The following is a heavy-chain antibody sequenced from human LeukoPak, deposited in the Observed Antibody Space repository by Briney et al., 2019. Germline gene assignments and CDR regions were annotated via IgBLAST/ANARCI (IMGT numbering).Heavy chain of an antibody. Sequence: GGSLRLSCAVSGFTVSGNYMSWVRQAPGKGLEWVSAISGSGGSTYYADSVKGRFTISRDNSKNTLYLQMNSLRAEDTAVYYCAKAFGYVWGSYRYHPFDYWGQGTLVTVSS. CDR1: GFTVSGNY. D-gene: IGHD3-16*02. J-gene: IGHJ4*02. V-gene: IGHV3-23*01. CDR3: AKAFGYVWGSYRYHPFDY. CDR2: ISGSGGST.